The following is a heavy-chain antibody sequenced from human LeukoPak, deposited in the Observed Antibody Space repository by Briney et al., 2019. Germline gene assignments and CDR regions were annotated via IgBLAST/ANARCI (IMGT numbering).Heavy chain of an antibody. Sequence: SETLSLTCDVSGGSCDDYYCSWIRQPPGKGLEWIGEIHPHGIFYYNSSLMSRVTISIDTSKSQFSLRLTSVTAADTAIYYCSGGRDRSKAGYGWGQGSLVSVSS. CDR2: IHPHGIF. CDR3: SGGRDRSKAGYG. CDR1: GGSCDDYY. D-gene: IGHD5-18*01. V-gene: IGHV4-34*01. J-gene: IGHJ4*02.